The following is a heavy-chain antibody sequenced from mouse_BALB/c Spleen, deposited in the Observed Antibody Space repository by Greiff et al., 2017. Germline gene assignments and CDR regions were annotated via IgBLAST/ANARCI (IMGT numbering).Heavy chain of an antibody. V-gene: IGHV1S127*01. CDR3: SRWGDGYYDY. CDR1: GYSFTSYW. Sequence: QVQLQQSGPQLVRPGASVKISCKASGYSFTSYWMHWVKQRPGQGLEWIGMIDPSDSETRLNQKFKDKATLTVDKSSSTAYMQLSSPTSEDSAVYYCSRWGDGYYDYWGQGTTLTVSS. D-gene: IGHD2-3*01. CDR2: IDPSDSET. J-gene: IGHJ2*01.